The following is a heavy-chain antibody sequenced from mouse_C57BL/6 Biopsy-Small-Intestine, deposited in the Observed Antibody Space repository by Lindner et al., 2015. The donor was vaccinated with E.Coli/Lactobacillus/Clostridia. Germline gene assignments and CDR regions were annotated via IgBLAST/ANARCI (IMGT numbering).Heavy chain of an antibody. J-gene: IGHJ2*01. V-gene: IGHV1-20*01. Sequence: VQLQESGPELVKPGASVKISCMASGYSLTDYFMNWVKQSHGRTPEWIGRLNPYNGDTFYNQKFKGKATFTIDKSSNTAHMELRSLTSEDSAVYYCSRNPYWGQGTTLTVSS. CDR1: GYSLTDYF. CDR2: LNPYNGDT. CDR3: SRNPY.